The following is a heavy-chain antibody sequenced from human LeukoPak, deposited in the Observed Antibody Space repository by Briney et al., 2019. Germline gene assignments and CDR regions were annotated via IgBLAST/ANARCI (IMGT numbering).Heavy chain of an antibody. CDR3: ARAPGDCSSTSCYKWIFDY. Sequence: AASVKVSCNASGYTFTSYDINWVRQATGQGLEWMGWMNPNSANTGYAQKFQGRVTITRNTSISTTYMELSSLRSEDTAVYYCARAPGDCSSTSCYKWIFDYWGQGTLVTVSS. V-gene: IGHV1-8*03. D-gene: IGHD2-2*02. CDR1: GYTFTSYD. J-gene: IGHJ4*02. CDR2: MNPNSANT.